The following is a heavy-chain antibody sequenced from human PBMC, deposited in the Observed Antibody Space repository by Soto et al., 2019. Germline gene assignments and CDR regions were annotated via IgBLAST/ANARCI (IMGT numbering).Heavy chain of an antibody. D-gene: IGHD4-4*01. V-gene: IGHV3-7*01. CDR2: IKQDGSEK. CDR3: ASILSVVTNYFDY. J-gene: IGHJ4*02. Sequence: GGSLRLSCAASGFTFSSYWMSWVRQAPGKGLEWVANIKQDGSEKYYVDSVKGRFTISRDNAKNSLYLQMNSLRAEDTAVYYCASILSVVTNYFDYWGQGTLVTVSS. CDR1: GFTFSSYW.